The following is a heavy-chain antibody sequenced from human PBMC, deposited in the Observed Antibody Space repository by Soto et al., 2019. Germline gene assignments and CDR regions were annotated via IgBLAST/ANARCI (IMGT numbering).Heavy chain of an antibody. CDR2: IYWNDDK. J-gene: IGHJ4*02. CDR3: AHRPSGWYLFDY. CDR1: GLSLSTSGLG. D-gene: IGHD6-19*01. V-gene: IGHV2-5*01. Sequence: QITLKESGPTLVRPTQTLTLTCTFSGLSLSTSGLGVGWIRQPPGKALEWLALIYWNDDKRYSPSLKARLTITKDTSKNQVVLTMTNMDPVDTATYYCAHRPSGWYLFDYWGQGTPVTVSS.